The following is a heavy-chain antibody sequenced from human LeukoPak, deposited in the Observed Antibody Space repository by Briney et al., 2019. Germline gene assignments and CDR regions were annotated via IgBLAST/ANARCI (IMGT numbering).Heavy chain of an antibody. V-gene: IGHV1-3*01. CDR2: INAGNGNT. Sequence: ASVKVSCKASGYTFTIYYMHWVRQAPGQGLEWMGWINAGNGNTKYSQKFQGRVTITRDTSASTAYMELSSLRSEDAAVYYCARDLGVVVIPTGEYYFDYWGQGTLVTVSS. J-gene: IGHJ4*02. CDR1: GYTFTIYY. D-gene: IGHD3-22*01. CDR3: ARDLGVVVIPTGEYYFDY.